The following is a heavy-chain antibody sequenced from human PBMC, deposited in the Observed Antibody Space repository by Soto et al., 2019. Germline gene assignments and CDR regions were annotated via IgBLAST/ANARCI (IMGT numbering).Heavy chain of an antibody. CDR2: INHSGST. Sequence: PSETLSLTCAVYGESLSGFYWSWIRQPPGKGLEWIGEINHSGSTNYNPSLKSRVTISIDTSKNQFSLKLSSVTAADTAVYYCARGGADYYDSSGYYDDYWGQGTLVTVSS. V-gene: IGHV4-34*01. J-gene: IGHJ4*02. CDR1: GESLSGFY. CDR3: ARGGADYYDSSGYYDDY. D-gene: IGHD3-22*01.